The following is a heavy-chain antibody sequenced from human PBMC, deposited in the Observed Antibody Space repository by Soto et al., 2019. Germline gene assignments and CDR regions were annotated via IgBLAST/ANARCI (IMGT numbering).Heavy chain of an antibody. CDR3: ARDKNPGLLDY. J-gene: IGHJ4*02. Sequence: SETLSLTCAVYGWSFSGYSWTWIRQPPGTGLEWIGDINHSGSTNYNPSLKSRVTISVDTSKNQFSLKLTSVTAADTAVYYCARDKNPGLLDYRGQGTLVTVSS. CDR1: GWSFSGYS. CDR2: INHSGST. V-gene: IGHV4-34*01.